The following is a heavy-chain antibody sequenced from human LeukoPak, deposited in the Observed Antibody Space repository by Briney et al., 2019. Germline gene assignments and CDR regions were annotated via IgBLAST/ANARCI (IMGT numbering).Heavy chain of an antibody. CDR3: ARHSGSGYYFYFYTMDV. V-gene: IGHV4-4*02. J-gene: IGHJ6*01. CDR2: IYETGST. D-gene: IGHD1-26*01. CDR1: GGSISSSNW. Sequence: SETLSLTCAVSGGSISSSNWWSWVRQPPGKGLEWIGCIYETGSTYYKSSLKSRVTISVDTSKNQFSLKLSSVTAADTAVYYCARHSGSGYYFYFYTMDVWGQGATVTVSS.